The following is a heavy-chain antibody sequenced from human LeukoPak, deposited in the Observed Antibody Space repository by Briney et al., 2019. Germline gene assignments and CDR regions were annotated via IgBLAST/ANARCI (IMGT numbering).Heavy chain of an antibody. CDR3: ARQSRIAAAEDFQH. J-gene: IGHJ1*01. CDR2: IYYSGST. D-gene: IGHD6-13*01. CDR1: GGSISSSSYY. V-gene: IGHV4-39*01. Sequence: SETLSLTCTVSGGSISSSSYYWGWIHQPPGKGLEWIGSIYYSGSTYYNPSLKSRVTISVDTSKNQFSLKLSSVTAADTAVYYCARQSRIAAAEDFQHWGQGTLVTVSS.